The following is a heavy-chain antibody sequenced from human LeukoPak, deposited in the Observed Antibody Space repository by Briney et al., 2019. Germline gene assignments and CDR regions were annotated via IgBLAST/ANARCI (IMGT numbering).Heavy chain of an antibody. J-gene: IGHJ4*01. Sequence: SETLSLTCTVSGVSMNSYYWTWIRQSPGKGLEWIGYGHYSGDTNYNPSLKSRVTISVDTSKNQFSLKLTSVTAADMAVYYCVSYSRVPGTYHLPYWGQGTLVTVSS. D-gene: IGHD1-7*01. V-gene: IGHV4-59*01. CDR3: VSYSRVPGTYHLPY. CDR2: GHYSGDT. CDR1: GVSMNSYY.